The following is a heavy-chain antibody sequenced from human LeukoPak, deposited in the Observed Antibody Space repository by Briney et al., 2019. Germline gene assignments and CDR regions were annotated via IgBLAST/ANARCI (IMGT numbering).Heavy chain of an antibody. D-gene: IGHD6-19*01. CDR1: GGSISSYY. V-gene: IGHV4-4*09. CDR2: IYTSGST. J-gene: IGHJ2*01. Sequence: SETLSLTCTVSGGSISSYYWSWIRQPPGKGLEWIGYIYTSGSTNYNPSLKSRVTISVDTSKNQFSLKLSSVTAADTAVYYCARIPPTYSCGRAAWYFDLWGRGTLVTVSS. CDR3: ARIPPTYSCGRAAWYFDL.